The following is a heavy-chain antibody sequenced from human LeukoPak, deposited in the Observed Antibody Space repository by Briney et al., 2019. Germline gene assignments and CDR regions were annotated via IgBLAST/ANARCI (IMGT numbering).Heavy chain of an antibody. D-gene: IGHD6-19*01. Sequence: GGSLRLSCAASGFTFDDYGMSWVRQAPGKGLEWVSGINWNGGSTGYADSVKGRFTISRDNAKNSLYLQMNSLRAEDTALYYCARKGFIAVAGPCDYWGQGTLVTVSS. V-gene: IGHV3-20*04. CDR2: INWNGGST. CDR1: GFTFDDYG. CDR3: ARKGFIAVAGPCDY. J-gene: IGHJ4*02.